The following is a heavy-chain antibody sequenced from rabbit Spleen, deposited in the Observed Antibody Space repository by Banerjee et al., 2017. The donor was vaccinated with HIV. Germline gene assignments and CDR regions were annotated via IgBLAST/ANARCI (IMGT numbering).Heavy chain of an antibody. Sequence: QSLEESGGGLVKPGASLTLTCKASGFSFNSGYDMCWVRQAPGKGLEWIACIYAGNSGSTYSATWAKGRFTISKTSSTTVTLQMTSLTAADTATYFCARDSGTSFSTYGMDLWGPGTLVT. V-gene: IGHV1S40*01. CDR2: IYAGNSGST. CDR1: GFSFNSGYD. CDR3: ARDSGTSFSTYGMDL. D-gene: IGHD8-1*01. J-gene: IGHJ6*01.